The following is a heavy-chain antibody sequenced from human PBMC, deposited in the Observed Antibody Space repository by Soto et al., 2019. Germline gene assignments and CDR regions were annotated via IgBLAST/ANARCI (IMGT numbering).Heavy chain of an antibody. CDR2: INSDGSST. Sequence: GGSLRLSCAASGFTFSSYWMHWVRQAPGKGLVWVSRINSDGSSTSYADSVKGRFTISRDNAKNTLYLQMNSLRAEDTAVYYCAAAAGTSDWFDPWRQGILVTVSS. V-gene: IGHV3-74*01. CDR3: AAAAGTSDWFDP. CDR1: GFTFSSYW. D-gene: IGHD6-13*01. J-gene: IGHJ5*02.